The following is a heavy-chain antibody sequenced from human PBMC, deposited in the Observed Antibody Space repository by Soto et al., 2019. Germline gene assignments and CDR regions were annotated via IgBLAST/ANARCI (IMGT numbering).Heavy chain of an antibody. CDR3: ARAVDKRTKIDY. D-gene: IGHD5-12*01. J-gene: IGHJ4*02. CDR2: ISYDGSNK. CDR1: GFTFSSYA. Sequence: PGGSLRLSCSASGFTFSSYAMHWVRQAPGKGLEWVAVISYDGSNKYYADSVKGRFTISRDNSKNTLYLQMNSLRAEDTAVYYCARAVDKRTKIDYWGQGTLVTVSS. V-gene: IGHV3-30-3*01.